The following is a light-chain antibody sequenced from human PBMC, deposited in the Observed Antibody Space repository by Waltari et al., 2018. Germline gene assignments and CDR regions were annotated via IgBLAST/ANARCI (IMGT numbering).Light chain of an antibody. Sequence: EIVLTQSPGTLSLSPGERATLSCRASQSVSSSYLAWYQQKPGQAPRLLVDGASGRATGIPDRFSGSGSGTDFTLTISRLEPEDFAVYYCQQYGSSPGLTFGGGTKVEIK. CDR1: QSVSSSY. CDR2: GAS. V-gene: IGKV3-20*01. CDR3: QQYGSSPGLT. J-gene: IGKJ4*01.